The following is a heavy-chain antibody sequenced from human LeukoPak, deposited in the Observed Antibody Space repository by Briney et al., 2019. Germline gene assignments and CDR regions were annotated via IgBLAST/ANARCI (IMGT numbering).Heavy chain of an antibody. CDR3: ASWGAGGNS. CDR1: GFTLSTYW. V-gene: IGHV3-7*01. J-gene: IGHJ4*02. Sequence: GGSLRLSCEASGFTLSTYWMNWVRQVPGGGLDWVANINPDGSGKRSVDSVKGRFTIARDNADNSLSLQMNSLRAEDTAVYYCASWGAGGNSWGQGTLVTVSS. CDR2: INPDGSGK. D-gene: IGHD3-16*01.